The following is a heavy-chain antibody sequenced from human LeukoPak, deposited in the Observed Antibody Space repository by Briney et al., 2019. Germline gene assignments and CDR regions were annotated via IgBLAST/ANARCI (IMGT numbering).Heavy chain of an antibody. V-gene: IGHV3-30*04. Sequence: GGSLRLSCAASGFTFSSYAMHWVRQAPGKGLEWVAVISYDGSNKYYADSVKGRFTISRDISKNTLYLQMNSLRAEDTAVYYCARGIAAAGIPFDYWGQGTLVTVSS. CDR2: ISYDGSNK. D-gene: IGHD6-13*01. CDR3: ARGIAAAGIPFDY. J-gene: IGHJ4*02. CDR1: GFTFSSYA.